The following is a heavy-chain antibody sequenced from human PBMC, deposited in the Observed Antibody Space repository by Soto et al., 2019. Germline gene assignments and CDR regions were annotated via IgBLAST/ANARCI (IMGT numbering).Heavy chain of an antibody. Sequence: QIQLVQSGTEVKKPGASVKVSCKASGYTFTSFGFSWVRQAPGQGLEWMGWISGSDGNTNYAQNFQGRVTLTTVTLTTDTSTSTAYMELRSLRSDDTAVYYGARSSRITGLDYWGQGTLVTVSS. CDR1: GYTFTSFG. J-gene: IGHJ4*02. CDR2: ISGSDGNT. CDR3: ARSSRITGLDY. D-gene: IGHD1-20*01. V-gene: IGHV1-18*01.